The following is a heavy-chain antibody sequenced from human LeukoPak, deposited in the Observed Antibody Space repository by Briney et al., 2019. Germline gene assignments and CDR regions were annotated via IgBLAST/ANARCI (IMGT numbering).Heavy chain of an antibody. V-gene: IGHV3-23*01. CDR1: GFTFSSYA. D-gene: IGHD1-26*01. Sequence: GGSLRLSCAASGFTFSSYAMNWVRQAPGKGLEWVSVVRGSDAGTSYADSVKGRFTISRDNSKNTLYLQMNSLRAEDTAVYYCAKNRGGSYYSGSDYWGQGTLVTVSS. J-gene: IGHJ4*02. CDR2: VRGSDAGT. CDR3: AKNRGGSYYSGSDY.